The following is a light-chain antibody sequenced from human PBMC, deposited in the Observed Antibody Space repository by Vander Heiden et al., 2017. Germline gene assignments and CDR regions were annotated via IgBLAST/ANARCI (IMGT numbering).Light chain of an antibody. Sequence: DIVMTQSPLSLPVTPGEPASISCRSSQSLLHSNGYNYLDWYRQKPGQSPQLLIYWGSKRAYGVPDRFSGSGSGTDFTLKSSRGEAEDVGVYYGMQDLQTTTFGQGTKMEIK. V-gene: IGKV2-28*01. CDR3: MQDLQTTT. CDR1: QSLLHSNGYNY. CDR2: WGS. J-gene: IGKJ2*01.